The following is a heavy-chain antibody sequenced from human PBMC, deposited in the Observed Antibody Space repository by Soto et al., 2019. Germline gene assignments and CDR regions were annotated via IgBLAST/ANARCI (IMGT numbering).Heavy chain of an antibody. V-gene: IGHV3-30-3*01. Sequence: PGGSLRLSCAASGFTFSSYAMHWVRQAPGKGLEWVAVISYDGSNKYYADSVKGRFTISRDNSKNTLYLQMNSPRAEDTAVYYCARGYHYDFWSGLYGMDVWGQGTTVTVSS. J-gene: IGHJ6*02. CDR1: GFTFSSYA. D-gene: IGHD3-3*01. CDR3: ARGYHYDFWSGLYGMDV. CDR2: ISYDGSNK.